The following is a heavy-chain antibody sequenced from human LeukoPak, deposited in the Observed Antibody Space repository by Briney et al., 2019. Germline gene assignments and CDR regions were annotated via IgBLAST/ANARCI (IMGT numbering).Heavy chain of an antibody. CDR3: ARGDWELLPGGFDY. Sequence: SETLSLTCTVSGGSISSYYWSWIRQPPGKGLEWIGYIYYSGSTNYNPSLKSRVTISVDTSKNQFSLKLSSVTAADTAVYYCARGDWELLPGGFDYWGQGTLVTVSS. CDR2: IYYSGST. V-gene: IGHV4-59*01. CDR1: GGSISSYY. D-gene: IGHD1-26*01. J-gene: IGHJ4*02.